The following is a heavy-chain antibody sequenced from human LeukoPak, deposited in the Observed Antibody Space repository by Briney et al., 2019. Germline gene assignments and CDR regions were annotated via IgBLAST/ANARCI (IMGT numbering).Heavy chain of an antibody. D-gene: IGHD3-3*01. CDR3: ARVPYDFWSGYLSSFDY. J-gene: IGHJ4*02. Sequence: ASETLSLTCAVYGGSFSGYYWSWIRQPPGKGLEWIGEINHSGSTNYNPSLKSRVTILVDTSKNQFSLKLSSVTAADTAVYYCARVPYDFWSGYLSSFDYWGQGTLVTVSS. V-gene: IGHV4-34*01. CDR1: GGSFSGYY. CDR2: INHSGST.